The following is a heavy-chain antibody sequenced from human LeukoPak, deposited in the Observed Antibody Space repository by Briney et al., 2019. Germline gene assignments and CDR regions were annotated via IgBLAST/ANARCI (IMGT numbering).Heavy chain of an antibody. CDR2: LLHSGAT. CDR1: GSSISSVYY. D-gene: IGHD2-15*01. Sequence: SETLSLTRSVSGSSISSVYYWAWIRQPPGKGLEWIVSLLHSGATYYHPSLKSRVTISVDTSKNRFSLTLSSVTTADTAFYYCARVGSSNTHYDYWGPGTLVTVSS. CDR3: ARVGSSNTHYDY. V-gene: IGHV4-38-2*02. J-gene: IGHJ4*02.